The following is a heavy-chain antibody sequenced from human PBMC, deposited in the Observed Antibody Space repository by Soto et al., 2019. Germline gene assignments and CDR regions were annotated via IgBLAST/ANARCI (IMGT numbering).Heavy chain of an antibody. CDR1: GGTFSSYA. Sequence: SVKVSCKASGGTFSSYAISWVRQAPGQGLEWMGGIIPIFGTANYAQKFQGRVTITADESTSTAYMELSSLRSEDTAVYYCARDRVVVPAARYYYYYYGMDVWGQLTTVTVSS. V-gene: IGHV1-69*13. J-gene: IGHJ6*02. D-gene: IGHD2-2*01. CDR2: IIPIFGTA. CDR3: ARDRVVVPAARYYYYYYGMDV.